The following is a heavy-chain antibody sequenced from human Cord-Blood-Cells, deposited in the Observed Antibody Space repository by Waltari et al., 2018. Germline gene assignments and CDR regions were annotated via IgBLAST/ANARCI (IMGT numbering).Heavy chain of an antibody. CDR2: ISANKGNT. J-gene: IGHJ4*02. V-gene: IGHV1-18*04. D-gene: IGHD1-26*01. CDR1: GYTFTSYG. CDR3: AATWGAEVGATEKLVFDY. Sequence: QVQLVQSGAEVKKPGASVKVSCKASGYTFTSYGISWVRQAPGHGLEWMGWISANKGNTNDAQKLQGRATMTTDTATSTAYMELRSLRSDDTAVYYCAATWGAEVGATEKLVFDYWGQGTLVTVSS.